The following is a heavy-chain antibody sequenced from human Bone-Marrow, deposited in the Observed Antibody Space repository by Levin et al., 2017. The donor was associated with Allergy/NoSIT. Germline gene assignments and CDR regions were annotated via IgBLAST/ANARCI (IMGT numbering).Heavy chain of an antibody. D-gene: IGHD2-15*01. V-gene: IGHV3-23*01. CDR2: LSESGGNT. J-gene: IGHJ6*03. CDR3: AKEGRYCSAGNCYSGGYFYSYMDV. Sequence: GESLKISCAASGFTFSSYAMTWVRQAPGKGLECVSGLSESGGNTFYADSVKGRFTVSRDNSKNTLYLQMNSLRAEDTAVYYCAKEGRYCSAGNCYSGGYFYSYMDVWGKGTTVTVSS. CDR1: GFTFSSYA.